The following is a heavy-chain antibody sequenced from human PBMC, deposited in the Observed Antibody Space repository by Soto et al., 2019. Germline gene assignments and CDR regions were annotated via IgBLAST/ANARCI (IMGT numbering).Heavy chain of an antibody. V-gene: IGHV4-30-4*01. CDR3: ARCRRDRYQLLYYFDY. CDR2: IYYSGST. D-gene: IGHD2-2*01. Sequence: LSLTCTVSGGSISSGDYYWSWIRQPPGKGLEWIGYIYYSGSTYYNPSLKSRVTISVDTSKNQFSLKLSSVTAADTAVYYCARCRRDRYQLLYYFDYWGQGTLVTVSS. J-gene: IGHJ4*02. CDR1: GGSISSGDYY.